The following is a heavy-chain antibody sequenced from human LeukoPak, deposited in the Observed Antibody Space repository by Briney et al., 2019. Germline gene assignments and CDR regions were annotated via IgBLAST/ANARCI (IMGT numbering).Heavy chain of an antibody. D-gene: IGHD3-10*02. CDR2: IRYDGSKK. V-gene: IGHV3-30*02. Sequence: GESLRVSCGASRFSFSSYGMHWVRQAPGKGLEWVAFIRYDGSKKYYADSLKGRFTVSRDNSRNTLYLQMNSLRPEDTAVYYCAKDVRPNNYVARPIDYWGQGTLVTVSS. CDR3: AKDVRPNNYVARPIDY. J-gene: IGHJ4*02. CDR1: RFSFSSYG.